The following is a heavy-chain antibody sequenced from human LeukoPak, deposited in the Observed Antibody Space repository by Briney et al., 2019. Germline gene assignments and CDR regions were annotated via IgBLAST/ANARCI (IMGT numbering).Heavy chain of an antibody. J-gene: IGHJ4*02. D-gene: IGHD5-12*01. CDR2: IYSGGST. V-gene: IGHV3-53*01. CDR3: ARNGGYSGYDSTNYFDY. CDR1: GFTFSDYY. Sequence: QAGGSLRLSCAASGFTFSDYYMSWVRQAPGKGLEWVSVIYSGGSTYYADSVKGRFTISRDNSKNTLYLQMNSLRAEDTAVYYCARNGGYSGYDSTNYFDYWGQGTLVTVSS.